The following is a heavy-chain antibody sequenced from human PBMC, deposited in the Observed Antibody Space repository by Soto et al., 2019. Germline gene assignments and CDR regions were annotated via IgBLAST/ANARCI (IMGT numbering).Heavy chain of an antibody. Sequence: QVQLVQSGAEVKKPGASVKVSCKASGYTFTSYGISWVRQAPGQGLEWMGWINVYNGNTNYAQKLQGRVTMTTDTSTSTAYLDLRSLRSADTAVYFWARDTSRGEYDYWGQGTLVTVSS. CDR2: INVYNGNT. D-gene: IGHD3-10*01. CDR1: GYTFTSYG. V-gene: IGHV1-18*01. CDR3: ARDTSRGEYDY. J-gene: IGHJ4*02.